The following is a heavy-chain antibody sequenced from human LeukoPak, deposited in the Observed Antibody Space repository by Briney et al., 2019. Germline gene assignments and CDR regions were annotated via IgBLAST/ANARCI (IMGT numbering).Heavy chain of an antibody. Sequence: GASVKVSCKASGYTLRNYDISWVRQAPGQGLEWMGWISVYNGNTNFAQKFQGRVTMTTDTSTSTAYMELRSLRSDDTAKYYCARVDAGNYYGHDYWGQGTLVTVTS. V-gene: IGHV1-18*01. CDR3: ARVDAGNYYGHDY. CDR2: ISVYNGNT. D-gene: IGHD1-26*01. J-gene: IGHJ4*02. CDR1: GYTLRNYD.